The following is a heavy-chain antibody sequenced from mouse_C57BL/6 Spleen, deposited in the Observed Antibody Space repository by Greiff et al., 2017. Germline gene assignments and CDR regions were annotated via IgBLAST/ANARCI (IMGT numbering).Heavy chain of an antibody. D-gene: IGHD3-2*02. CDR2: INPNNGGT. Sequence: DVQLQESGPELVKPGASVKIPCKASGYTFTDYNMDWVKQSHGKSLEWIGDINPNNGGTIYNQKFKGKATLTVDKSSSTAYMELRSLTSEDTAVYYCARGSSGYVGAMDYWGQGTSVTVSS. CDR1: GYTFTDYN. J-gene: IGHJ4*01. CDR3: ARGSSGYVGAMDY. V-gene: IGHV1-18*01.